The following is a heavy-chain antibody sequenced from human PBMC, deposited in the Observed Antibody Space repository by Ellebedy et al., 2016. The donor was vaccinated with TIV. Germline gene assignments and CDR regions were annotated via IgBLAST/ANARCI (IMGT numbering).Heavy chain of an antibody. CDR1: GGSITSYY. D-gene: IGHD3-3*01. CDR2: VSYNGGI. J-gene: IGHJ4*02. V-gene: IGHV4-59*01. Sequence: SETLSLXXTVSGGSITSYYWNWIRQPPGRGLEWIGYVSYNGGIDYNPSLKSRVTISMDTSKNQVSLKLSSVTAADTAVYYCARDYDFWGGLPGYWGQGTLVTVSS. CDR3: ARDYDFWGGLPGY.